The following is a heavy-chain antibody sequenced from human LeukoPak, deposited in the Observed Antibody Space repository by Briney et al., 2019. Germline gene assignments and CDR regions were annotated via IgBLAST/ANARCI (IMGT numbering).Heavy chain of an antibody. D-gene: IGHD3-22*01. CDR2: IHSDGST. CDR3: VRDRYYYDSSGYYDAFDT. Sequence: GGSLRLSCAASGFTVNNVYMAWVRQAPGKGLEWVSVIHSDGSTFYADSVKGRFSISRDSSKHTLYLQLTSLRAEDTALYYCVRDRYYYDSSGYYDAFDTWGQGTMVSVSS. V-gene: IGHV3-53*01. CDR1: GFTVNNVY. J-gene: IGHJ3*02.